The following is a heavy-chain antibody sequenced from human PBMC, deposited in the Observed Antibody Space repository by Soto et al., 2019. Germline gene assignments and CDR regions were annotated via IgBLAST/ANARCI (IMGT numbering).Heavy chain of an antibody. J-gene: IGHJ5*02. CDR3: AKDMRPDGGWDFGP. CDR1: GFTFSTYT. CDR2: VGQDGTQ. V-gene: IGHV3-23*01. Sequence: EVQLLESGGGLVQPGGSLRLSCAASGFTFSTYTMAWVRQAPGRGPEWVSGVGQDGTQNYAESVKGRFTVSRDNSKTSVYLEMIALRGEDTAVYYCAKDMRPDGGWDFGPWGQGTLVTVSS. D-gene: IGHD6-19*01.